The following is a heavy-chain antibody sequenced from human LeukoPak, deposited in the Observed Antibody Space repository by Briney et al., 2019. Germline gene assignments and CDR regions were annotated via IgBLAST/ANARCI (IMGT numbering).Heavy chain of an antibody. CDR2: IYYRSKWYA. V-gene: IGHV6-1*01. CDR3: ARHLRHLVATIDY. J-gene: IGHJ4*02. Sequence: SQTLSLTCAISGDSVSGNRATWNWLRQSPSRGLEWLGRIYYRSKWYADYAVSVKGRITINPDTSKNQFSLLLNSVTPEDTAVYFCARHLRHLVATIDYWGQGTLVTVSS. CDR1: GDSVSGNRAT. D-gene: IGHD5-12*01.